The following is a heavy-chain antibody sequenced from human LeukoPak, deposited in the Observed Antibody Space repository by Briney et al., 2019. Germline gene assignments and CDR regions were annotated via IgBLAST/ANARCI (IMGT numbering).Heavy chain of an antibody. V-gene: IGHV3-23*01. D-gene: IGHD3-22*01. J-gene: IGHJ3*02. CDR1: GFTFSTYA. CDR3: AKGDYYDSSGYYRGDAFDI. CDR2: VRGSGTAT. Sequence: GGSLRLSCAASGFTFSTYAMTWFRQAPGKGLEWVSAVRGSGTATYYADSVKGRFTISRDNSDNTLYLQMDSLRAEDTAIYYCAKGDYYDSSGYYRGDAFDIWGQGTMVTVSS.